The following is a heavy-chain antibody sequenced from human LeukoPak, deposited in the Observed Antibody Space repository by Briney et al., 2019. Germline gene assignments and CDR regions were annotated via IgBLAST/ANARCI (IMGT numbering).Heavy chain of an antibody. Sequence: PAGSLRFSCAASGFTFSDYYMSWIRQAPGKGLEWVSYISSSGSTIYYADSVKGRFTISRDNAKNSLYLQMNSLRAEDTAVYYCARYSGVGIAAAEYYYYYYMDVWGKGTTVTVSS. CDR2: ISSSGSTI. CDR1: GFTFSDYY. D-gene: IGHD6-13*01. V-gene: IGHV3-11*01. CDR3: ARYSGVGIAAAEYYYYYYMDV. J-gene: IGHJ6*03.